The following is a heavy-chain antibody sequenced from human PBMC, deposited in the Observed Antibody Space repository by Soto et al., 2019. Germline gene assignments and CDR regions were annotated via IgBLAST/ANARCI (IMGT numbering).Heavy chain of an antibody. V-gene: IGHV4-34*01. Sequence: PSETLSLTCAVYGGSFSGYYWSWIRQPPGKGLEWIGEINHSGSTNYNPSLKSRVTISVDTSKNQFSLKLSSVTAADTAVYYCARGPLFQHWGQGTLVTVSS. J-gene: IGHJ1*01. CDR2: INHSGST. CDR3: ARGPLFQH. CDR1: GGSFSGYY.